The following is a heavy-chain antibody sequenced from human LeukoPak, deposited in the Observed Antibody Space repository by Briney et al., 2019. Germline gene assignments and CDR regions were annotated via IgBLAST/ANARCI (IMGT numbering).Heavy chain of an antibody. D-gene: IGHD3-10*01. CDR2: ISSSSSTI. V-gene: IGHV3-48*01. J-gene: IGHJ4*02. Sequence: GGSLRLSCAASGFTFSSYAMSWVRQAPGKGLEWVSYISSSSSTIYYADSVKGRFTISRDNAKNSLYLQMNSLRAEDTAVYYCAREEVGGFDYWGQGTLVTVSS. CDR3: AREEVGGFDY. CDR1: GFTFSSYA.